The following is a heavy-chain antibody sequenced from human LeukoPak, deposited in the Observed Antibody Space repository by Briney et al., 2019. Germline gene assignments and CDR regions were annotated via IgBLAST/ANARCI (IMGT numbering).Heavy chain of an antibody. CDR1: GGSISSYY. J-gene: IGHJ5*02. D-gene: IGHD3-10*01. V-gene: IGHV4-59*01. CDR3: ARGIRGAMVRGIRWFDP. Sequence: SETLSLTCTVSGGSISSYYWSWIRQPPGKGLEWIGYIYYSGSTNYNPSLKSRVTISVDTSKNQFSLKLSSVTAADTAVYYCARGIRGAMVRGIRWFDPWGQGTLVTVSS. CDR2: IYYSGST.